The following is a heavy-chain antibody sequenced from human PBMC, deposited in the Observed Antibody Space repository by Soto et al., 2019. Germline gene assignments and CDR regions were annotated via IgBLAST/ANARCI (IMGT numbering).Heavy chain of an antibody. J-gene: IGHJ5*02. CDR3: ARLGYYYDSSGYYYEWFDP. D-gene: IGHD3-22*01. CDR2: INAGNGNT. CDR1: GYTFTSYA. Sequence: ASVKVSCKASGYTFTSYAMHWVRQAPGQRLEWMGWINAGNGNTKYSQKFQGRVTITRDTSASTAYMELSSLRSEDTAVYYCARLGYYYDSSGYYYEWFDPWGQGTTVTVSS. V-gene: IGHV1-3*01.